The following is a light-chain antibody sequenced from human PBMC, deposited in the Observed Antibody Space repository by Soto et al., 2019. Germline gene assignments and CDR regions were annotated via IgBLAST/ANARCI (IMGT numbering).Light chain of an antibody. CDR1: QSIATN. J-gene: IGKJ2*03. Sequence: DIQLTQSPSSLSSPAGDRVTITCRASQSIATNFIWYQQRPGKDPRLLIFGTSSLQSAVPSSFMGSGSSTADSLSISSRQHEDFATYYYQQSYTFPFSFGQGTKLEIK. CDR3: QQSYTFPFS. CDR2: GTS. V-gene: IGKV1-39*01.